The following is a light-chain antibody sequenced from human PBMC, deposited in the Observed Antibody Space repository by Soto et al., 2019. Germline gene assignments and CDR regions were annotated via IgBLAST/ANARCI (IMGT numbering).Light chain of an antibody. Sequence: EIVMTQSPAILSVSPGQRATLSCRASQSVSSYLAWYQQKPGQAPGLLIYGASTRATGVPARFSGSGSATEFTLTISSLQSEDFAVYYCQQYNNWPRTFGQGTKVEIK. CDR1: QSVSSY. J-gene: IGKJ1*01. CDR3: QQYNNWPRT. V-gene: IGKV3-15*01. CDR2: GAS.